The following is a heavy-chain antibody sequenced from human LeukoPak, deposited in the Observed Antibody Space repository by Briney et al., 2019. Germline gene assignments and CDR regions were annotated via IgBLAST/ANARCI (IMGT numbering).Heavy chain of an antibody. V-gene: IGHV1-46*01. CDR3: ARDKLLGMPTAGCDY. Sequence: ASVKVSCKASGYTFTGYYIHWVRQAPGQGLEWMGIINPSGGSTSYAQKFQGRVTMTRDTSTSTVYMELSSLRSEDTAVYYCARDKLLGMPTAGCDYWGQGTLVTVSS. CDR1: GYTFTGYY. J-gene: IGHJ4*02. CDR2: INPSGGST. D-gene: IGHD2-15*01.